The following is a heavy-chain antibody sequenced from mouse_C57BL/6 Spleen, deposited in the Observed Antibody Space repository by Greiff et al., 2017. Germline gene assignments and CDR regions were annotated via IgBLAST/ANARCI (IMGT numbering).Heavy chain of an antibody. Sequence: QVQLQQPGAELVKPGASVKLSCKASGYTFTSYWMHWVKQRPGQGLEWIGMIHPNSGSTNYNEKFKSKATLPVDKSSSTAYMQLSSLTSEDSAVYYCARFEGSGYAMDYWGQGTSVTVSS. CDR3: ARFEGSGYAMDY. J-gene: IGHJ4*01. CDR2: IHPNSGST. V-gene: IGHV1-64*01. CDR1: GYTFTSYW. D-gene: IGHD3-2*02.